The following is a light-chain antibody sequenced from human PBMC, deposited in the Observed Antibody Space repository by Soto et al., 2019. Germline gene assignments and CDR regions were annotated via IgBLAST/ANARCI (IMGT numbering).Light chain of an antibody. CDR3: RQYYTSQYS. Sequence: DIVMTQSPDSLAVSLGERATINCKASQTVLFTSNNKNYLAWYQHKPGQPPKLLIYWASTRESGVPDRFSGSGSGTDFTLTITSLQAEDVAVYYCRQYYTSQYSFGQGTKLDIK. CDR2: WAS. J-gene: IGKJ2*01. V-gene: IGKV4-1*01. CDR1: QTVLFTSNNKNY.